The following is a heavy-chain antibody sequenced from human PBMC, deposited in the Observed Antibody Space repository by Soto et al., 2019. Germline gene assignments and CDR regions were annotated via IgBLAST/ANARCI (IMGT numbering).Heavy chain of an antibody. CDR2: ISGSGGST. Sequence: GGSLRLSCAASGFTFSSYAMSWVRQAPGKGLEWVSAISGSGGSTYYADSVKGRFTISRDNSKNTLYLQMNSLRAEDTAVYYCAKRYYYDSSGYYWAPCDYWGQGTLVTVSS. CDR3: AKRYYYDSSGYYWAPCDY. CDR1: GFTFSSYA. J-gene: IGHJ4*02. V-gene: IGHV3-23*01. D-gene: IGHD3-22*01.